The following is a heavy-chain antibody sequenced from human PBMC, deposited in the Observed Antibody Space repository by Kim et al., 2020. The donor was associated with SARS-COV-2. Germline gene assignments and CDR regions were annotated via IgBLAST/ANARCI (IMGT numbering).Heavy chain of an antibody. CDR3: ARSIAARLYYYYGMDV. D-gene: IGHD6-6*01. V-gene: IGHV4-34*01. Sequence: SLKSRVTQSVDTSKNQFSLKLSSVTAADTAVYYCARSIAARLYYYYGMDVWGQGTTVTVSS. J-gene: IGHJ6*02.